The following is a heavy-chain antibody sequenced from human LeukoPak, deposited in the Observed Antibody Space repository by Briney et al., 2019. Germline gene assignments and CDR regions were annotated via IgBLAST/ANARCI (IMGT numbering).Heavy chain of an antibody. CDR3: ARSRYGSFDY. Sequence: SQTLSLTCALSGDSVSSNSVVWHWIRQSPSRGLEWLGRTKYRSKWYNDHVISVKSLINIIPDTSKNQFSLQLNAVTPGDTAVYYCARSRYGSFDYWGQGALVTVSS. CDR1: GDSVSSNSVV. V-gene: IGHV6-1*01. CDR2: TKYRSKWYN. J-gene: IGHJ4*02. D-gene: IGHD5-18*01.